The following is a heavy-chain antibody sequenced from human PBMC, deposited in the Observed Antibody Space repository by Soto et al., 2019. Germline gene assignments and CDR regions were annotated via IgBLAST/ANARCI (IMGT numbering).Heavy chain of an antibody. CDR3: ARAIAVGSTSLDY. D-gene: IGHD6-19*01. Sequence: GGSLRLSCVGSGFTFSSYGMHWVRQAPGKGLECVAVISDTGSSHYYADSVKGRFAISRDNSKYTVYLQMNSLRAEDTAVYYCARAIAVGSTSLDYWGLGTRVTVSS. J-gene: IGHJ4*02. V-gene: IGHV3-30*03. CDR1: GFTFSSYG. CDR2: ISDTGSSH.